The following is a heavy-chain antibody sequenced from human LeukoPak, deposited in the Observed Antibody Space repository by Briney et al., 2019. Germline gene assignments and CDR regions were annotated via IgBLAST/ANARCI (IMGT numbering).Heavy chain of an antibody. V-gene: IGHV1-3*03. J-gene: IGHJ4*02. CDR3: ARASLGGYEMFDY. CDR2: INAGNGNT. D-gene: IGHD5-12*01. Sequence: ASVKVSCKASGYTFTSYAMHWVRQAPGQRLDWMGWINAGNGNTKYSQEFQGRVTITRDTSASTAYMELSSLRSEDMAVYYCARASLGGYEMFDYWGQGTLVTVSS. CDR1: GYTFTSYA.